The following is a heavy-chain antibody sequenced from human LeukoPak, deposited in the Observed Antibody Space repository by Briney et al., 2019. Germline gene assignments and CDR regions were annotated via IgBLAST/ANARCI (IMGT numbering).Heavy chain of an antibody. Sequence: PGGSLRLSCADSGFTFSTYAMTWVRQAPGKGLEWVSVISGSGDDTDYADSVKGRFTISRDNSKDTLYLQMNSLRAEDTAVYYCAKGDYYYDSSGYYLRGYFDYWGQGTLVTVSS. CDR2: ISGSGDDT. V-gene: IGHV3-23*01. D-gene: IGHD3-22*01. CDR1: GFTFSTYA. J-gene: IGHJ4*02. CDR3: AKGDYYYDSSGYYLRGYFDY.